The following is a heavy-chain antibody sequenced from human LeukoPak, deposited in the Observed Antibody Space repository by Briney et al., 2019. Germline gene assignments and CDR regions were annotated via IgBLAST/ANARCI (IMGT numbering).Heavy chain of an antibody. V-gene: IGHV3-30-3*01. Sequence: PGGSLRLSCAASGFTFSSYAMHWVRQAPGKGLEWVAVISYDGSNKYYADSVKGRFTISRDNSKNTLYLQMNSLRAEDTAVYYCARDRGYSGSYLDYWGQGTLVTVSS. CDR2: ISYDGSNK. CDR1: GFTFSSYA. CDR3: ARDRGYSGSYLDY. D-gene: IGHD1-26*01. J-gene: IGHJ4*02.